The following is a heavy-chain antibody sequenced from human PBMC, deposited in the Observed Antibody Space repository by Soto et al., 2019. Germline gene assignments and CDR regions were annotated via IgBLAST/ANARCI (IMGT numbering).Heavy chain of an antibody. D-gene: IGHD3-10*01. CDR3: AIDSYYGSGSYNYFDL. J-gene: IGHJ4*02. CDR1: GYTFSRYA. Sequence: ASVKVSCKASGYTFSRYAMHWVRQAPGQRLEWMGWISSGKGNTKYSQKFQGRVTITRDTSASTAYMELSSLRSEDTAVYYCAIDSYYGSGSYNYFDLWGQGIQVTVSS. V-gene: IGHV1-3*04. CDR2: ISSGKGNT.